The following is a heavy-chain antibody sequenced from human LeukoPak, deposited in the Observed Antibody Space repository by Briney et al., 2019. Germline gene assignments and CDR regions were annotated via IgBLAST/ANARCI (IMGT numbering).Heavy chain of an antibody. CDR3: ARVPDLPSSY. CDR2: MNPNSGGT. Sequence: ASVKVSCKASGYTFTSYDINWVRQATGQGLEWMGWMNPNSGGTNYAQKFQGRVTMTRDTSISTAYMELSRLRSDDTAVYYCARVPDLPSSYWGQGTLVTVSS. CDR1: GYTFTSYD. J-gene: IGHJ4*02. V-gene: IGHV1-2*02.